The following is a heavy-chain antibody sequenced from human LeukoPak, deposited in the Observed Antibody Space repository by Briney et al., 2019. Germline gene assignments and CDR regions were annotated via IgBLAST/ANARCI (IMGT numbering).Heavy chain of an antibody. Sequence: PGGSLRLSCAASGFTFSSYWMHWVRQAPGKGLEWVSSISSSSSYIYYADSVKGRFTISRDNAKNSLYLQMNSLRAEDTAVYYCARAYYYDSNDVDYWGQGTLVTVSS. D-gene: IGHD3-22*01. V-gene: IGHV3-21*01. CDR3: ARAYYYDSNDVDY. CDR2: ISSSSSYI. CDR1: GFTFSSYW. J-gene: IGHJ4*02.